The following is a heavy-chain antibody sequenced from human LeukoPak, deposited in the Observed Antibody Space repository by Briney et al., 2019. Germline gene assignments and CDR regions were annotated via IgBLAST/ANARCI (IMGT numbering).Heavy chain of an antibody. CDR1: GYTFISYG. Sequence: ASVKVSCKASGYTFISYGIAWVRQAPGQGLEWMGWISPYTTKTNYAQSLQGRVTMTTDTSTSTAYMELRSLRSDDTAVYYCAREGGVGPTAPPDYYSYQMDVWGKGTTVTVSS. V-gene: IGHV1-18*01. CDR2: ISPYTTKT. J-gene: IGHJ6*03. D-gene: IGHD1-26*01. CDR3: AREGGVGPTAPPDYYSYQMDV.